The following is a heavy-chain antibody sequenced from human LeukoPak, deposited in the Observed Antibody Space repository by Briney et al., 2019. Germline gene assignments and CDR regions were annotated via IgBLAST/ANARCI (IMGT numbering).Heavy chain of an antibody. J-gene: IGHJ4*02. CDR1: GFTFSSYA. CDR2: ISSSGDST. V-gene: IGHV3-64*02. Sequence: GGSLRLSCAASGFTFSSYAMHWVRQAPGKGLEYVSAISSSGDSTYYADSVRDRFTISRDNSKNTLYLQMGSLRAEDMAMYYCARANRRDSSPFYFDYWGQGTLVTVSS. CDR3: ARANRRDSSPFYFDY. D-gene: IGHD3-22*01.